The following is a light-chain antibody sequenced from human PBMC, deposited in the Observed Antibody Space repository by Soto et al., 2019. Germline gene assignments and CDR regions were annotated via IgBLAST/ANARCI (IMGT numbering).Light chain of an antibody. V-gene: IGLV2-14*01. CDR1: SXXVGXXXY. CDR3: SSYTSSSVVV. CDR2: EVS. J-gene: IGLJ2*01. Sequence: QSALTQXXXXXXXXXXXXXXXXXXXSXXVGXXXYXSXXQQHPGKAXXXXXYEVSNRPSGVXNXXSGSKSGNTASLTISXXXAEDEADYYCSSYTSSSVVVFGGGTXVTVL.